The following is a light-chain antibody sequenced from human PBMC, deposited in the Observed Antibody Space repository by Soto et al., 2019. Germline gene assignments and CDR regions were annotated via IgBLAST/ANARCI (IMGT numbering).Light chain of an antibody. CDR3: QQYYTYPLT. V-gene: IGKV1-8*01. CDR2: AAS. J-gene: IGKJ4*01. CDR1: QGISSY. Sequence: AIRMTQSPSSFSASTGDRVTITCRASQGISSYLAWYQQKPGKAPKLLIYAASTLQSGVPSRFSGGGSGTDFTLTISSLQSEDFATYFCQQYYTYPLTFGGGTKLEI.